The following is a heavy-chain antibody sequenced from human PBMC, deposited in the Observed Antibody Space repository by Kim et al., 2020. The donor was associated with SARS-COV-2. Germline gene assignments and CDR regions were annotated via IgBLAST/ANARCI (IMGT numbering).Heavy chain of an antibody. CDR3: ARSSGYLFRTFDY. D-gene: IGHD3-22*01. V-gene: IGHV1-18*01. Sequence: YAQKLQGRVTMTTDTSTSTAYMELRSLRSDDTAVYYCARSSGYLFRTFDYWGQGTLVTVSS. J-gene: IGHJ4*02.